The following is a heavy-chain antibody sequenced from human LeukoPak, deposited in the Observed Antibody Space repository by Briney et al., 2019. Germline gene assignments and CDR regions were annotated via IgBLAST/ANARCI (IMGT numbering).Heavy chain of an antibody. CDR1: GFTFSSYG. V-gene: IGHV3-33*01. D-gene: IGHD3-10*01. CDR2: IWYDGSNK. J-gene: IGHJ4*02. Sequence: GGSLRLSCAASGFTFSSYGMHWVRQAPGKGLEWVAVIWYDGSNKYYADSVKGRFTISRDNSKNTLYLQMSSLRAEDTAVYYCARDPFSRERYYGSFFDYWGQGTLVTVSS. CDR3: ARDPFSRERYYGSFFDY.